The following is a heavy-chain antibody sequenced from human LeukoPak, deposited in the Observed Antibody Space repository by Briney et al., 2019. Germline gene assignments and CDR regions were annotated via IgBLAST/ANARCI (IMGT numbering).Heavy chain of an antibody. Sequence: SGTLSLTCTVSGGSVSSGSYYWSWIRQPPGKGLEWIGYIYYSGSTNYNPSLKSRVTISVDTSKNQFSLKLSSVTAADTAVYYCASQEYSYGLYLGNYYYGMDVWGQGTTVTVSS. CDR2: IYYSGST. CDR3: ASQEYSYGLYLGNYYYGMDV. CDR1: GGSVSSGSYY. V-gene: IGHV4-61*01. D-gene: IGHD5-18*01. J-gene: IGHJ6*02.